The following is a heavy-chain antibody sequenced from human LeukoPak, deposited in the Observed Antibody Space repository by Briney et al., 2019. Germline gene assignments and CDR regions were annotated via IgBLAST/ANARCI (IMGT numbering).Heavy chain of an antibody. D-gene: IGHD2-15*01. J-gene: IGHJ5*02. CDR2: IKQDGSEK. CDR1: GFTFDDYG. Sequence: GGSLRLSCAASGFTFDDYGMSWVRQAPGKGLEWVANIKQDGSEKYYVDSVKGRFTISRDNAKNSLYLQMNSLRAEDTAVYYCARDYLTSGGGSPGFDPWGQGTLVTVSS. CDR3: ARDYLTSGGGSPGFDP. V-gene: IGHV3-7*01.